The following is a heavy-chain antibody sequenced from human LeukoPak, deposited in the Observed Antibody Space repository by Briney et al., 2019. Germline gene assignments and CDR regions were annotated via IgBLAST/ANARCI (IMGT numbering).Heavy chain of an antibody. CDR3: AALGRYSAFDI. V-gene: IGHV1-18*01. J-gene: IGHJ3*02. CDR1: GYTFTSYG. Sequence: GASVKVSCKASGYTFTSYGISWVRQAPGQGLEWMGWISAYNGNTNYAQKLQGRVTMTTDTSTSKAYIELRSLRSDDTAVYYCAALGRYSAFDIWGQGTMVTVSS. D-gene: IGHD3-10*01. CDR2: ISAYNGNT.